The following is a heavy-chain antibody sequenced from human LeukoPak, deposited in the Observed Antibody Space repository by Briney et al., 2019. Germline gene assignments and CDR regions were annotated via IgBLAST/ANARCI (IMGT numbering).Heavy chain of an antibody. CDR3: ARDQYGSGYDAFDI. D-gene: IGHD3-10*01. Sequence: SETLSLTCAVYGGSFSGYYWSWIRQPPGKGLEWIGEINHSGSTNYNPSLKSRVTISVDTSKNQFSLKLSSVTAADTAVYYCARDQYGSGYDAFDIWGQGTMVTVSS. V-gene: IGHV4-34*01. J-gene: IGHJ3*02. CDR1: GGSFSGYY. CDR2: INHSGST.